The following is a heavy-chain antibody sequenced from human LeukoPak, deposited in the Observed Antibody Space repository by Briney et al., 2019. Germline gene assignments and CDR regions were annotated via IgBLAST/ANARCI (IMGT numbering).Heavy chain of an antibody. D-gene: IGHD6-19*01. V-gene: IGHV3-7*01. CDR1: GFTLSSHS. Sequence: PGGSLRLSCAASGFTLSSHSMSWVRQAPGKGLEWVANVKEDGSEENYVHSVKGRFTISRDNAINSLYLQMNSLRAEDTAVYFCARLLHFESSACRPVDCWGQGTLVSVSS. CDR3: ARLLHFESSACRPVDC. CDR2: VKEDGSEE. J-gene: IGHJ4*02.